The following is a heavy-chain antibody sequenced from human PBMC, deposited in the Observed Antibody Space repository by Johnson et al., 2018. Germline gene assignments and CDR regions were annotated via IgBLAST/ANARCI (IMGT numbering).Heavy chain of an antibody. V-gene: IGHV3-15*07. CDR3: TTDIVVVVAATRMDV. Sequence: VQLVESGGGLVKPGGSLRLSCAASGFTFSNAWMNWVRQAPGKGLEWVGRIKSKTDGGTTDYAAPVKGRFTISRDDSKNTLYLQMNSLKTEGTAVYYFTTDIVVVVAATRMDVWGKGTTVTVSS. CDR2: IKSKTDGGTT. J-gene: IGHJ6*03. D-gene: IGHD2-15*01. CDR1: GFTFSNAW.